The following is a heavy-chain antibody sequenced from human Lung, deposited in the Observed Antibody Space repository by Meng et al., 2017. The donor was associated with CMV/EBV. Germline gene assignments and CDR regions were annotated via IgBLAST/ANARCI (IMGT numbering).Heavy chain of an antibody. J-gene: IGHJ4*02. CDR3: GRDQGRELINH. Sequence: VQPPAADPGMVKPSGTLSHTCTVSGDSISSDIWWSWVRPPPGKGLEWIGEVYHRGDTNYNPSLKSRVDISVDKSKNQFYLSLFSVTAADTAVYYCGRDQGRELINHWGQGTLVTVSS. V-gene: IGHV4-4*02. CDR1: GDSISSDIW. CDR2: VYHRGDT. D-gene: IGHD1-7*01.